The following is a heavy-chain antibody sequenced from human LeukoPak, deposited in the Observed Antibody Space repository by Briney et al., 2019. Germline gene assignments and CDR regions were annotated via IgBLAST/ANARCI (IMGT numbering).Heavy chain of an antibody. CDR1: GFTFNSFG. CDR2: ISYDGSNK. Sequence: GGSLRLSCAASGFTFNSFGMHWVRQAPGKGLEWVAVISYDGSNKYPADSVKGRFTISRDNSKNTLYLQMNSLRPEDTAVYYCATDHGFHYGAYFDYWGQGTLVTVSS. D-gene: IGHD4-17*01. V-gene: IGHV3-30*03. CDR3: ATDHGFHYGAYFDY. J-gene: IGHJ4*02.